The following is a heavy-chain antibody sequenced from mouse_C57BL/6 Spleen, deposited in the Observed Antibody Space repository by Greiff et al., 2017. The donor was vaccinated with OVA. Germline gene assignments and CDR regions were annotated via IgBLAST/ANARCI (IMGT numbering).Heavy chain of an antibody. CDR3: ARRGYYGSSYFDY. CDR2: ISYDGSN. J-gene: IGHJ2*01. D-gene: IGHD1-1*01. V-gene: IGHV3-6*01. CDR1: GYSITSGYY. Sequence: DVKLQESGPGLVKPSQSLSLTCSVTGYSITSGYYWNWIRQFPGNKLEWMGYISYDGSNNYNPSLKNRISITRDTSKNQFFLKLNSVTTEDTATYYCARRGYYGSSYFDYWGQGTTLTVSS.